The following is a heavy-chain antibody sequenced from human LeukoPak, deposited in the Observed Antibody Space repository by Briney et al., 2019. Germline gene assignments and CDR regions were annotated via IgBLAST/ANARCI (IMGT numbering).Heavy chain of an antibody. CDR3: TRDSSDGYNPIDY. J-gene: IGHJ4*02. D-gene: IGHD5-24*01. CDR2: INPNSGDT. CDR1: GYTFTGNY. V-gene: IGHV1-2*02. Sequence: ASVTVSCKASGYTFTGNYMNWVRQAPGQGLEWVGWINPNSGDTSYAQKFQGRVTMTRDTSISTAYMELTRLRSDDTAVYYCTRDSSDGYNPIDYWGQGTLVTDSS.